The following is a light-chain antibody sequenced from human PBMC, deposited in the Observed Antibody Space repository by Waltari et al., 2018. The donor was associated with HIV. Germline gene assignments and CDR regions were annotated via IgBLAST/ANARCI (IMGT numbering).Light chain of an antibody. CDR3: QSYDSSLSAL. CDR2: GNS. CDR1: SSHIGAGYD. J-gene: IGLJ2*01. V-gene: IGLV1-40*01. Sequence: QSVLTQPPSVSGAPGQRVTISCPGSSSHIGAGYDLHWYQQLPGTAPKLLIYGNSNRPSGVPDRFSGSKSGTSASLAITGLQAEDEADYYCQSYDSSLSALFGGGTKLTVL.